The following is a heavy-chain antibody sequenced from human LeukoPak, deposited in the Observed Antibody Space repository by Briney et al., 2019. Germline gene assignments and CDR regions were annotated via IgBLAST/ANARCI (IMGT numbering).Heavy chain of an antibody. D-gene: IGHD5-18*01. CDR2: ITDYNGNT. Sequence: ASVKVSCKASGYTFTGYYMHWVRQAPGQGLEWMGWITDYNGNTNYAQKVQGRVTMTTDTSTSTVYMELRSLRSDDTAVYYCARGGRGYSYGRELDYWGQGTLVTVSS. CDR3: ARGGRGYSYGRELDY. V-gene: IGHV1-18*04. J-gene: IGHJ4*02. CDR1: GYTFTGYY.